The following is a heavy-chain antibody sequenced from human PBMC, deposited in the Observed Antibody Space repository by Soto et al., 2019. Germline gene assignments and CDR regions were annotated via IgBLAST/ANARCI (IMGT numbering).Heavy chain of an antibody. J-gene: IGHJ1*01. CDR1: GYTLTELS. CDR3: ATFSFKVRGVTHPGH. V-gene: IGHV1-24*01. Sequence: ASVKVSCKVSGYTLTELSMHWVRQAPGKGLEWMGGFDPEDGETIYAQKFQGRVTMTKDTSTDTAYMELSSLRSEDTAVYYCATFSFKVRGVTHPGHWGQGTLVTVSS. D-gene: IGHD3-10*01. CDR2: FDPEDGET.